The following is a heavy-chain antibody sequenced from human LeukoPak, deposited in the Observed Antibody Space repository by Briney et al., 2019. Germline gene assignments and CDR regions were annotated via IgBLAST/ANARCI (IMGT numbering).Heavy chain of an antibody. V-gene: IGHV7-4-1*02. D-gene: IGHD3-3*01. J-gene: IGHJ5*02. CDR2: INTNTGNP. CDR1: GYTFTSYA. Sequence: GASVKVSCKASGYTFTSYAMNWVRQAPGQGLEWMGWINTNTGNPTYAQGFTGRFVFSLDTSVSTAYLQISSLKAEDTAVYYCARELWSGYYIIWFDPWGQGTLVTVSS. CDR3: ARELWSGYYIIWFDP.